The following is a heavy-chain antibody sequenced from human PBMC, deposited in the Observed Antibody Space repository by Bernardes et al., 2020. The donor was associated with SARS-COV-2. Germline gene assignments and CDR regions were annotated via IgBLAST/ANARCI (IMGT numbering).Heavy chain of an antibody. D-gene: IGHD6-19*01. CDR1: GGSLSGYY. CDR2: INYSGST. Sequence: SETLSLTCAVYGGSLSGYYWNWIRQPPGKGLEWIGEINYSGSTNYNPSLKSRVTISVDTSKNQFSLKLNSVTAADTAVYYCARAGWGIWYFDLWGRGTLVTVSS. CDR3: ARAGWGIWYFDL. J-gene: IGHJ2*01. V-gene: IGHV4-34*01.